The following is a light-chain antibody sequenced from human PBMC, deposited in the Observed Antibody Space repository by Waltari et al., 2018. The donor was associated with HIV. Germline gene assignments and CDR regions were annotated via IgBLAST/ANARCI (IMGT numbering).Light chain of an antibody. J-gene: IGLJ2*01. CDR3: QAWDSSTVV. Sequence: SYEVTQPPSVSVSPGQTASITCSGDKLGDKYTCWYPQKPGQSPMLVIYQTTKRPSGIPERFSGSSSGNTATLTIRGTQTMDEADYYCQAWDSSTVVFGGGTKLTVL. V-gene: IGLV3-1*01. CDR1: KLGDKY. CDR2: QTT.